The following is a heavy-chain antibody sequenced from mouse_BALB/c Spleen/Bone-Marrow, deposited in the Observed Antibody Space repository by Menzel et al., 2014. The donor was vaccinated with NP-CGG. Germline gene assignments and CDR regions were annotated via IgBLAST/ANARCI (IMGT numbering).Heavy chain of an antibody. CDR1: GYVFSTYW. J-gene: IGHJ4*01. D-gene: IGHD2-1*01. CDR3: ARSGKGAMNY. CDR2: IYPGDGDT. V-gene: IGHV1-80*01. Sequence: QVQLQQSGAELVRPGSSVKISCKASGYVFSTYWMNWVKQRPGQGLERIGQIYPGDGDTNYNGKFKDKVILTADKSSSTAYMQLSCLTSEDSAVYFCARSGKGAMNYWGQGTSGTVSS.